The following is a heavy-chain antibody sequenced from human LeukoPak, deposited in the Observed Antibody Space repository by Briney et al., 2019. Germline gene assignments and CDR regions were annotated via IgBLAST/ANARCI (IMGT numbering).Heavy chain of an antibody. CDR2: ISTCSNI. D-gene: IGHD4-23*01. V-gene: IGHV3-69-1*01. J-gene: IGHJ4*02. CDR1: GFTFTDYT. CDR3: ARDRSYVGFDY. Sequence: PGGSLRLSCAASGFTFTDYTINWVRQAPGKGLEWVSSISTCSNIYYADSVKGRFTVSRDNAKNSVYLQTNSLRAEDTAVYYCARDRSYVGFDYWGQRALVTVSS.